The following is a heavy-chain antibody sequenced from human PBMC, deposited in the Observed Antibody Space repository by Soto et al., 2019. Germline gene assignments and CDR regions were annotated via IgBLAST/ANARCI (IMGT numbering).Heavy chain of an antibody. V-gene: IGHV3-30-3*01. CDR3: ARSGLALPYSASHWFDP. CDR1: GFTFSNYA. CDR2: ISYDGSNK. J-gene: IGHJ5*02. Sequence: LRLSCAASGFTFSNYAIHWVRQAPGKGLEWVAVISYDGSNKYYADSVKGRFTISRDNSKNTLYLQMNSLRAEDTAVYYCARSGLALPYSASHWFDPWGHGTLVTVSS. D-gene: IGHD3-22*01.